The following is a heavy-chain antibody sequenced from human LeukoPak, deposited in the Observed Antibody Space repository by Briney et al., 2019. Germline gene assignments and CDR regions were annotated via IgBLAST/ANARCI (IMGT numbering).Heavy chain of an antibody. CDR3: ARITIFGVVTDDAFDV. CDR1: GGSISSYY. CDR2: INHSGDT. Sequence: KSSETLSLTCTVSGGSISSYYYSWIRQPPGEGLEWIGEINHSGDTNYNPSLKSRVTLSVDTSKNQFSLKLSSVTAADTAVYYCARITIFGVVTDDAFDVWGQGTMVTVSS. J-gene: IGHJ3*01. V-gene: IGHV4-34*01. D-gene: IGHD3-3*01.